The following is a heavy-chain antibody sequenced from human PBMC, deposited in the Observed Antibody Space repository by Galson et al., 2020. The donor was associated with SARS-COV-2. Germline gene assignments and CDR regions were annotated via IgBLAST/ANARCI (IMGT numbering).Heavy chain of an antibody. CDR3: ARTWGIVVVTAIPGSIDY. D-gene: IGHD2-21*02. V-gene: IGHV3-11*04. J-gene: IGHJ4*02. CDR1: GFTFSDYY. CDR2: ISSSGSTI. Sequence: GESLKISCAASGFTFSDYYMSWIRQAPGKGLEWVSYISSSGSTIYYADSVKGRFTISRDNAKNSLYLQMNSLRAEDTAVYYCARTWGIVVVTAIPGSIDYWGQGTLVTVSS.